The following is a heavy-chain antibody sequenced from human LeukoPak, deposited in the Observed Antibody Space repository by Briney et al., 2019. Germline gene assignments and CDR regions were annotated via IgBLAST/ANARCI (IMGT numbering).Heavy chain of an antibody. CDR2: INPNSGGT. V-gene: IGHV1-2*02. Sequence: VASVKVSCKASGYTFTSYNMHWVRQAPGQGLEWMGWINPNSGGTNYAQKFQGRVTMTRDTSISTAYMELSRLRSDDTAVYYCARDRYYDSSGYHDFDYWGQGTLVTVSS. D-gene: IGHD3-22*01. CDR3: ARDRYYDSSGYHDFDY. J-gene: IGHJ4*02. CDR1: GYTFTSYN.